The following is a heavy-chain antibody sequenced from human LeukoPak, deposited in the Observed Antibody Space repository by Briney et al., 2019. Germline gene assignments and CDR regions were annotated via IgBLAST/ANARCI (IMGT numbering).Heavy chain of an antibody. CDR3: ARDQGAYYYGSVLDY. Sequence: PGGSLRLSCAASGFTFSTYGMHWVRQAPGKGLERVTFIRSDANKKYYADSVKGRFAISRDTSKNTLYLQMNSLNAEDTAVYYYARDQGAYYYGSVLDYWGQGTLVTVSS. CDR2: IRSDANKK. V-gene: IGHV3-30*02. CDR1: GFTFSTYG. J-gene: IGHJ4*02. D-gene: IGHD3-10*01.